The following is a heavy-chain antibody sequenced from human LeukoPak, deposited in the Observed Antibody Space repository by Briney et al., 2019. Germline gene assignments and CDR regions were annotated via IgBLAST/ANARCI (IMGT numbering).Heavy chain of an antibody. Sequence: GGSLRLSCAASGFTFSSYSMNWVRQAPGKGLEWVANIKQDGSEKYYVDSVKGRFTISRDNAKNSLYLQMNSLRAEDTAVYYCAREISVVVDYYYYMDVWGKGTTVTVSS. CDR2: IKQDGSEK. CDR3: AREISVVVDYYYYMDV. V-gene: IGHV3-7*01. D-gene: IGHD3-22*01. J-gene: IGHJ6*03. CDR1: GFTFSSYS.